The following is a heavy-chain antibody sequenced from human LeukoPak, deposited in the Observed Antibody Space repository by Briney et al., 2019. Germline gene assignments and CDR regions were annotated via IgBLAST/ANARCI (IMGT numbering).Heavy chain of an antibody. V-gene: IGHV4-34*01. D-gene: IGHD1-26*01. Sequence: SETLSLTCAVYGGSFSGYYWSWIRQPPGKGLEWIGEINHSGSTNYNPSLKSRVNISVDTSKNQFSLKLSSVTAADTAVYYCARETGGSGSPLDYWGQGTLVTVSS. CDR3: ARETGGSGSPLDY. CDR2: INHSGST. CDR1: GGSFSGYY. J-gene: IGHJ4*02.